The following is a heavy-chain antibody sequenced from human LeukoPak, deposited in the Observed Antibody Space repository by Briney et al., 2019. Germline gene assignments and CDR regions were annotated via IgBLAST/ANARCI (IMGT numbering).Heavy chain of an antibody. CDR1: GFTFSSYA. CDR2: ISGTGGST. V-gene: IGHV3-23*01. Sequence: GGSLRLSCAASGFTFSSYAMSWVRQAPGRGLEWVSAISGTGGSTYYADSVKGRFTISRDNSKNTLYLQMNSLRAEDTAVYYCAKDHSGYSSSWPEFDYWGQGTLVTVSS. CDR3: AKDHSGYSSSWPEFDY. D-gene: IGHD6-13*01. J-gene: IGHJ4*02.